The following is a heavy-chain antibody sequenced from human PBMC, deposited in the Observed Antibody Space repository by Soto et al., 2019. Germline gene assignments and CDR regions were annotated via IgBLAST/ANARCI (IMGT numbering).Heavy chain of an antibody. D-gene: IGHD1-1*01. CDR1: GYAFTTYG. J-gene: IGHJ4*02. CDR3: ARGRYGDY. Sequence: QVHLVQSGAEVKKPGASVKVSCKGSGYAFTTYGITWVRQAPGQGLEWMGWISAHNGNTNYAQKRRGRVPGTRDPSTSTAYMELRSQSSDDTAVYYCARGRYGDYWGQGALVTVSS. V-gene: IGHV1-18*01. CDR2: ISAHNGNT.